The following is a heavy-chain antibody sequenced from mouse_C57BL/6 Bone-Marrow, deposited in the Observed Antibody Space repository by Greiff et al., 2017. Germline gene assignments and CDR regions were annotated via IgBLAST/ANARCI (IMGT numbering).Heavy chain of an antibody. V-gene: IGHV1-5*01. Sequence: VQLQQSGTVLARPGASVKMSCKTSGYTFTSYWMHWVKQRPGQGLEWIGAIYPGNSDTSYNQRFKGKAKLTAVTSASTAYMELSSLTNEDSAVYYCTRPAIYYGNLAWFAYWGQGTLVTVSA. CDR1: GYTFTSYW. CDR3: TRPAIYYGNLAWFAY. D-gene: IGHD2-1*01. CDR2: IYPGNSDT. J-gene: IGHJ3*01.